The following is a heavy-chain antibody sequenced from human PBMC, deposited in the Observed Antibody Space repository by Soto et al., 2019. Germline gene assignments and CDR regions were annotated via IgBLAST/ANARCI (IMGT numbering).Heavy chain of an antibody. Sequence: QVQLVQSGAEVRRPGASVRVSCKASGYTFTAYDINWVRQATGQGLEWMGWVSPHSASTGFAQKFRGRITMTTNTTITTAYMELTSLRHDDSTVYFCARGGYSSSWEFDFWGPGTLVTVSP. CDR1: GYTFTAYD. D-gene: IGHD6-6*01. J-gene: IGHJ4*02. CDR2: VSPHSAST. V-gene: IGHV1-8*01. CDR3: ARGGYSSSWEFDF.